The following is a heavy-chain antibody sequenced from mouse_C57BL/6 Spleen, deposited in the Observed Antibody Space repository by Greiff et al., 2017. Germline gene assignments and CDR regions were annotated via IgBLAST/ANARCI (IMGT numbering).Heavy chain of an antibody. Sequence: EVMSVESGGGLVQPGGSLKLSCAASGFTFSDYYMYWVRQTPEKRLEWVAYISNGGGSTYYPDTVKGRFTISRDNAKNTLYRQMSRLKSEDTAMYYCAREGYDYDGDYFDYWGQGTTLTVSS. D-gene: IGHD2-4*01. CDR2: ISNGGGST. J-gene: IGHJ2*01. CDR1: GFTFSDYY. V-gene: IGHV5-12*01. CDR3: AREGYDYDGDYFDY.